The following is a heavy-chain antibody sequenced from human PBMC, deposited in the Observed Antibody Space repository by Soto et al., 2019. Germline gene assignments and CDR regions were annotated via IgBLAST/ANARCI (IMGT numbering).Heavy chain of an antibody. Sequence: EVYLLESGGDLVQPGGSLRLSCAASGFSFDSYVMNWVRQAPGKGLEWVSSISPSGGGANYAESVKGRFTIARDNSKKTLSLQMNSLRAEDTAVYYCAKDLEPLTWCLHRDGLDVWGQGTTFTVSS. CDR3: AKDLEPLTWCLHRDGLDV. D-gene: IGHD2-8*02. CDR2: ISPSGGGA. J-gene: IGHJ6*02. CDR1: GFSFDSYV. V-gene: IGHV3-23*01.